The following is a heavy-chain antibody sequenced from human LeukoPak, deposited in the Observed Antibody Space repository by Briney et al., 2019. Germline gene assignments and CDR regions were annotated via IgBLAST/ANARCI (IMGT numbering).Heavy chain of an antibody. CDR2: IYYSGST. J-gene: IGHJ3*02. D-gene: IGHD6-13*01. CDR3: ARGVRIAAAQSPFDI. CDR1: GGSISSYY. Sequence: SETLSLTCTVSGGSISSYYWSWIRQPPGKGLEWIGYIYYSGSTNYNPSLKSRVTISVDTSKNQFSLKLSSVTAADTAVYYCARGVRIAAAQSPFDIWGQGTMVTASS. V-gene: IGHV4-59*01.